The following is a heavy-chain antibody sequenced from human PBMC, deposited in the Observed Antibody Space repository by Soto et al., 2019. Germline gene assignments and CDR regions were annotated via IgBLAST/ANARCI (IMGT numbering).Heavy chain of an antibody. Sequence: ASVKVSCKASGFTFTSSAVQWVRQARGQRLEWIGWIVVGSGNTNYAQKFQERVTITRDMSTSTAYMELSSLRSEDTAVYYCAADSHYDFCSGYLGYYYYGMDVWGQGTTVTVSS. CDR1: GFTFTSSA. V-gene: IGHV1-58*01. D-gene: IGHD3-3*01. J-gene: IGHJ6*02. CDR3: AADSHYDFCSGYLGYYYYGMDV. CDR2: IVVGSGNT.